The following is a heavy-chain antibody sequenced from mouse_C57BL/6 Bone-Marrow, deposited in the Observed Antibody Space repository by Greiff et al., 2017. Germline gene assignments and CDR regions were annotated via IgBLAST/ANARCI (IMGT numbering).Heavy chain of an antibody. J-gene: IGHJ4*01. D-gene: IGHD1-1*01. CDR2: IRNKANGYTT. Sequence: EVNVVESGGGLVQPGASLRLSCAASGFTFTDYYMSWVRQPPGKAPAWLALIRNKANGYTTEYTASVKGRFTISRDNSQNILYLQMNTLRAEDSATYYCVKAVETTVVAKDYAMDYWGQGTSVTVSS. CDR3: VKAVETTVVAKDYAMDY. CDR1: GFTFTDYY. V-gene: IGHV7-4*01.